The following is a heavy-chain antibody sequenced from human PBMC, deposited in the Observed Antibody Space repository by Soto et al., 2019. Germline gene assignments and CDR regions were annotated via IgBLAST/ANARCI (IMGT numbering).Heavy chain of an antibody. Sequence: SETRSLTCSVGGGSISSYYWSWIRQPPGKGLEWIGYIYYSGSTNYNPSLKTRVTISVDTSKNQFSLKLSSVTSSDTAVYYCARHTTPRFDPWGQGTLVTVSS. J-gene: IGHJ5*02. CDR2: IYYSGST. CDR1: GGSISSYY. D-gene: IGHD1-1*01. CDR3: ARHTTPRFDP. V-gene: IGHV4-59*01.